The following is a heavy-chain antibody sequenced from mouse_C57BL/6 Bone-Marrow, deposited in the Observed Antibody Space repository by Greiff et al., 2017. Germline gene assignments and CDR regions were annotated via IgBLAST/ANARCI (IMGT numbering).Heavy chain of an antibody. D-gene: IGHD2-3*01. CDR1: GYTFTSYW. CDR3: ARSVYDGYYYYFDY. J-gene: IGHJ2*01. V-gene: IGHV1-64*01. CDR2: IHPNSGST. Sequence: QVHVKQPGAELVKPGASVKLSCKASGYTFTSYWMHWVKQRPGQGLEWIGMIHPNSGSTNYNEKFKSKATLTVDKSSSTAYMQLSSLTSEDSAVYYCARSVYDGYYYYFDYWGQGTTLTVSS.